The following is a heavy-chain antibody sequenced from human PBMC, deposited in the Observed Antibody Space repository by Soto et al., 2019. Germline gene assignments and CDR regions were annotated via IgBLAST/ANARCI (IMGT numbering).Heavy chain of an antibody. J-gene: IGHJ4*02. V-gene: IGHV3-30*18. CDR2: ISYDGSNK. D-gene: IGHD3-22*01. Sequence: GGSLRLSCAASGFTFSSYGMHWVRQAPGKGLEWVAVISYDGSNKYYADSVKGRFTISRDNSKNTLYLQMNSLRAEDTAVYYCAKDVLIRGAYYYDSSGYYYWGQGTLVTVSS. CDR1: GFTFSSYG. CDR3: AKDVLIRGAYYYDSSGYYY.